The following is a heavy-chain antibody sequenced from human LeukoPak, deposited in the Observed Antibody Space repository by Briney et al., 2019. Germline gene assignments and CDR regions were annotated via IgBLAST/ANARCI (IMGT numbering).Heavy chain of an antibody. V-gene: IGHV1-8*01. D-gene: IGHD1-26*01. J-gene: IGHJ6*02. CDR2: MNPNSGNT. CDR3: ARSHPPGCGSYYGCYYGMDV. CDR1: GYTLTSYD. Sequence: ASVKVSCKASGYTLTSYDINWVRQATGQGLEWMGWMNPNSGNTGYAQKFQGRVTMTRNTSISTAYMELSSLRSEDTAVYYCARSHPPGCGSYYGCYYGMDVWGQGTTVTVSS.